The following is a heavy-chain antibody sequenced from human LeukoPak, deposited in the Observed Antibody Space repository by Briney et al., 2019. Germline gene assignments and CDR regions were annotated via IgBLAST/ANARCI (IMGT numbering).Heavy chain of an antibody. CDR3: ARDPRPNSNYSFDS. CDR1: AGSISPYY. D-gene: IGHD4-11*01. Sequence: SETLSLTCTVSAGSISPYYWNWICQSPGKELEWIGHIYYTGGTNYNHSLKSRLTISLDRSKNQLSLSLSSVTAADTAVYYCARDPRPNSNYSFDSWGQGTLVTVSP. V-gene: IGHV4-59*01. CDR2: IYYTGGT. J-gene: IGHJ4*02.